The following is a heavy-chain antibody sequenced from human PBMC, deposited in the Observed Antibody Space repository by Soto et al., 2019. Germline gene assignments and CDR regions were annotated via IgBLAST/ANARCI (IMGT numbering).Heavy chain of an antibody. CDR1: GYTFTSYG. Sequence: ASVKVSCKASGYTFTSYGISWVRQAPGQGLEWMGWISAYNGNTNYAQKLQGRVTMTTDTSASTAYMELSSLRSEDTAVYYCAKDGALVTTPRNWFDPWGQGTLVTVSS. CDR3: AKDGALVTTPRNWFDP. J-gene: IGHJ5*02. CDR2: ISAYNGNT. V-gene: IGHV1-18*01. D-gene: IGHD3-9*01.